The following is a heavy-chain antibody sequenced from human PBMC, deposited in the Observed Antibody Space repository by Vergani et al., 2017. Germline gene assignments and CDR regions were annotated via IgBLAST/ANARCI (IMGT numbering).Heavy chain of an antibody. V-gene: IGHV1-18*01. J-gene: IGHJ2*01. CDR3: ARDGNYYDIAFDF. CDR1: GYTFTNCG. Sequence: QIQLVQSGAEVKKPGASVKVSCKASGYTFTNCGINWVRQAPGQGLEWMGWISGHNDDRTYAQKFQGRVSMTTDTSTATAYMELRSLESDDTAVYYCARDGNYYDIAFDFWGRGTLVTVSS. D-gene: IGHD3-22*01. CDR2: ISGHNDDR.